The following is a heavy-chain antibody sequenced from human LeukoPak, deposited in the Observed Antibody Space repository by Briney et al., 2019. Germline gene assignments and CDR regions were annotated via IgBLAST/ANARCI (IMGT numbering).Heavy chain of an antibody. CDR2: IIPIFGTA. V-gene: IGHV1-69*06. Sequence: GSSVKVSCKASGGTFSSYAISWVRQAPGQGLEWMGGIIPIFGTANYAQKFQGRVTITADKSTSTAYMELSSLRSEDTAVYYCARAQGGYSYGYNYYYYYMGVWGKGTTVTISS. J-gene: IGHJ6*03. CDR3: ARAQGGYSYGYNYYYYYMGV. D-gene: IGHD5-18*01. CDR1: GGTFSSYA.